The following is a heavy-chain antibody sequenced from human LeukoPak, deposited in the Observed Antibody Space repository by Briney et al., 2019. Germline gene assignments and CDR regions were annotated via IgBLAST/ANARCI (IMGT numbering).Heavy chain of an antibody. J-gene: IGHJ6*02. CDR1: GYTFTSYD. D-gene: IGHD3-9*01. CDR2: MNPNSGNT. CDR3: ASGAVLRYFDWLLKSYYYYYYGMDV. Sequence: ASVKVSCKASGYTFTSYDINWVRQATGQGLGWMGWMNPNSGNTGYAQKFQGRVTMTRNTSISTAYMELSSLRSEDTAVYYCASGAVLRYFDWLLKSYYYYYYGMDVWGQGTTVTVSS. V-gene: IGHV1-8*01.